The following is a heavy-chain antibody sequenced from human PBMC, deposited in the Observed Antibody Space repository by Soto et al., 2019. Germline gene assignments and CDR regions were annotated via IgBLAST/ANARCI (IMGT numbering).Heavy chain of an antibody. Sequence: GGSRRLACAVDGFSLSSSCMHWVRHAHGKGLEWVAVISYDGSIKYYADSVRGRFTISRDNSKNTVYLQMNSLRAEDTAMFFCAREAPAAGGIGAIDIWGQGTLVTVSS. V-gene: IGHV3-30*03. D-gene: IGHD6-25*01. CDR2: ISYDGSIK. CDR1: GFSLSSSC. J-gene: IGHJ3*02. CDR3: AREAPAAGGIGAIDI.